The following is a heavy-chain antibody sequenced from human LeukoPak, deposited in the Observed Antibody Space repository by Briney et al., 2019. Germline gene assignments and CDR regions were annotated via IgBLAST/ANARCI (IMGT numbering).Heavy chain of an antibody. CDR2: IIPIFGTA. J-gene: IGHJ6*02. CDR1: GGTFSSYA. V-gene: IGHV1-69*01. CDR3: ARDSESLVVPAEVAYYYGMDV. Sequence: ASVKVSCKASGGTFSSYAISWVRQAPGQGLEWMGGIIPIFGTANYAQKFQGRVTITADESTSTAYMELSSLRSEDTAVYYCARDSESLVVPAEVAYYYGMDVWGQGTTVTVSS. D-gene: IGHD2-2*01.